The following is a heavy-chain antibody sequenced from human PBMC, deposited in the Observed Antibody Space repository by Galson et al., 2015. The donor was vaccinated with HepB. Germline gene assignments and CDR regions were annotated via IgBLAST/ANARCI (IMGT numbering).Heavy chain of an antibody. J-gene: IGHJ5*02. D-gene: IGHD3-3*01. CDR3: ARGRFWSGPDRPWFDP. Sequence: SETLSLTCAVYGASFSNYYWSWIRQPPGKGLEWIGEINHSGSTNYNPSLKSRVTISVDTSKNQFSLKLTSVTAADTAVYYCARGRFWSGPDRPWFDPWGQGILVTVSS. CDR2: INHSGST. CDR1: GASFSNYY. V-gene: IGHV4-34*01.